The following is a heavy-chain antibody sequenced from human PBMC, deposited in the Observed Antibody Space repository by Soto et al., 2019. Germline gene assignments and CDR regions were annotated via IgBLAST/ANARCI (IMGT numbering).Heavy chain of an antibody. CDR3: GRWLGTSYGMDV. CDR1: GGSISSTNW. V-gene: IGHV4-4*02. D-gene: IGHD3-10*01. Sequence: LQTLSLSCAVSGGSISSTNWSSWVRQAPGKGLEWIGEIYHNGSPDYNPSLKSRVTISVDKSKNTVFLKLTSVTAADTAMYFCGRWLGTSYGMDVWGQGTAVT. J-gene: IGHJ6*02. CDR2: IYHNGSP.